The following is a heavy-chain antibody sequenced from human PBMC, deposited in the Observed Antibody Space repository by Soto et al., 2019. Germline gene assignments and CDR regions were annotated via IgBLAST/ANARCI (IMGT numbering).Heavy chain of an antibody. CDR2: ISWNSGSI. J-gene: IGHJ4*02. Sequence: GGSLRLSCAASGFTFDDYAMHWVRQAPGKGLEWVSGISWNSGSIGYADSVKGRFTISRDNAKNSLYLQMNSLRAEDTALYYCAKVLTGTNKGPLGYWGQGTLVTVSS. CDR1: GFTFDDYA. V-gene: IGHV3-9*01. D-gene: IGHD1-7*01. CDR3: AKVLTGTNKGPLGY.